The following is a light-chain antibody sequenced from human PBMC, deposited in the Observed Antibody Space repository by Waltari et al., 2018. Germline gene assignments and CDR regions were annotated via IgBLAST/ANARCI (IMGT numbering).Light chain of an antibody. CDR3: NSRDSSGNHVL. J-gene: IGLJ2*01. Sequence: SSELTQDPAVSVALGQTVRITCQGDSLRSYYASWYQQRPGQAPVLVIYGKNNRPSGIPDLFSGSSSGNTASFTISGAQAEDEADYYCNSRDSSGNHVLFGGGTKLTVL. CDR2: GKN. CDR1: SLRSYY. V-gene: IGLV3-19*01.